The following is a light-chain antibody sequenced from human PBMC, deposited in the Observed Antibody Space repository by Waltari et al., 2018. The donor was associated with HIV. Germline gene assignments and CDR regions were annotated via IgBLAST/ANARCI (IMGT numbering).Light chain of an antibody. V-gene: IGLV1-44*01. CDR2: NGD. Sequence: IYNGDQRPSGVPDRFSGSKSATSASLAISGLQSDDEATYYCASWDDSQSGQVVFGGGTKLTV. J-gene: IGLJ2*01. CDR3: ASWDDSQSGQVV.